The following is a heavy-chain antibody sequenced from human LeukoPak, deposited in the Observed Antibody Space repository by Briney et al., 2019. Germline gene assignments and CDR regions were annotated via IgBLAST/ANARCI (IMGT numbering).Heavy chain of an antibody. V-gene: IGHV3-30-3*01. CDR3: AKIRDGYNYHAFDI. CDR1: GFTFSSYA. CDR2: ISYDGSNK. D-gene: IGHD5-24*01. Sequence: GGSLRLSCAASGFTFSSYAMSWVRQVPGKGLEWVAVISYDGSNKYYADSVKGRFTISRDNSKNTLYLQMNSLRAEDTAVYYCAKIRDGYNYHAFDIWGQGTMVTVSS. J-gene: IGHJ3*02.